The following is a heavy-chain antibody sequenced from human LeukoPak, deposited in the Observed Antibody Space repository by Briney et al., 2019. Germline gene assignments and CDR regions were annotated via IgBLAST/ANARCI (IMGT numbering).Heavy chain of an antibody. J-gene: IGHJ4*02. CDR3: ARGRRITMVRGVIRNYFDY. D-gene: IGHD3-10*01. CDR2: INHSGST. V-gene: IGHV4-34*01. CDR1: GGSFSGYY. Sequence: SETLSLTCAVHGGSFSGYYWSWIRQPPGKGLEWIGEINHSGSTNYNPSLKSRVTISVDTSKNQFSLKLSSVTAADTAVYYCARGRRITMVRGVIRNYFDYWGQGTLVTVSS.